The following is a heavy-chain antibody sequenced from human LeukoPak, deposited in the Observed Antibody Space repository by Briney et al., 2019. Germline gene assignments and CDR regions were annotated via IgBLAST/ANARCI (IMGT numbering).Heavy chain of an antibody. J-gene: IGHJ3*02. CDR3: ARERRAYYYDSSGYRGAFDI. Sequence: SETLSLTCTVSGGSISSGSYYWSWIRQPAGKGLEWNGRIYTSGSTNYNPSLKSRVTISVDTSKNQFSLKLSSVTAADTAVYYCARERRAYYYDSSGYRGAFDIWGQGTMVTVSS. CDR2: IYTSGST. CDR1: GGSISSGSYY. D-gene: IGHD3-22*01. V-gene: IGHV4-61*02.